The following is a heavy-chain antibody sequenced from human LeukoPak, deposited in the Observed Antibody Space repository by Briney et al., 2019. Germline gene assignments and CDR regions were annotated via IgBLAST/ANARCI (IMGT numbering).Heavy chain of an antibody. CDR3: ARDGAGTGAFAYLKGMDV. CDR2: MKQDGSEK. CDR1: GFTFSRFW. Sequence: PGGSLRLSCAASGFTFSRFWMTWVRQAPGKGLEWVANMKQDGSEKYYVDSVKGRFTISRDNAKNALYLQMNGLRGEDTAVYYCARDGAGTGAFAYLKGMDVWGQGTTVTVS. J-gene: IGHJ6*02. D-gene: IGHD6-25*01. V-gene: IGHV3-7*01.